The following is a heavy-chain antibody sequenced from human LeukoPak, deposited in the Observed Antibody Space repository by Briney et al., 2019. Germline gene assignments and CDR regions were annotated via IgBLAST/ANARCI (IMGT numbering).Heavy chain of an antibody. CDR2: ISDNGYST. Sequence: AGGSLRLSCAASGFTFSSYSMNWVRQAPGKGLEWVATISDNGYSTYYADSLKGRFAISRDYSKNTLYLQMNSLSADDTAVYYCANAAGGWAKADYWGQGTLVTVSS. V-gene: IGHV3-23*01. D-gene: IGHD6-19*01. J-gene: IGHJ4*02. CDR3: ANAAGGWAKADY. CDR1: GFTFSSYS.